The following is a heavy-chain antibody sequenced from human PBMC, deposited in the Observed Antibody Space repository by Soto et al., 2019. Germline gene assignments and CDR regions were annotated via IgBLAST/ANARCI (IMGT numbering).Heavy chain of an antibody. V-gene: IGHV4-61*03. Sequence: SETLSLTCSGDCFLSEGFYWTWIRQPPGKGLEWLGYISSRGTTYYNPSLKGRVAISVDTSKNHLSLRLRSVTPDDTAVYFCARDGIDATVFDYWGQGILVTVSS. CDR1: GDCFLSEGFY. CDR3: ARDGIDATVFDY. J-gene: IGHJ4*02. D-gene: IGHD1-26*01. CDR2: ISSRGTT.